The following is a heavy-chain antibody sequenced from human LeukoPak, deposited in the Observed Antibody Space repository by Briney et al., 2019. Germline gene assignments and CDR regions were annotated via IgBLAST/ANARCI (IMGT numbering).Heavy chain of an antibody. J-gene: IGHJ4*02. D-gene: IGHD6-19*01. CDR1: GYTFTSYY. CDR3: ARVRYSSGWFDY. Sequence: ASVKLSCKASGYTFTSYYMHWVRPAPGQGLGWMGRNNPSGGSTRYAQKLQGRVTITRHTSTSTVYMEVSSLRPGHRAVYHCARVRYSSGWFDYWGQGSLVAVS. V-gene: IGHV1-46*01. CDR2: NNPSGGST.